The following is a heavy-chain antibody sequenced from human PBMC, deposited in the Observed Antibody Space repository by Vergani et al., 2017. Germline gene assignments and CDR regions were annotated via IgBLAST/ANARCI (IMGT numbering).Heavy chain of an antibody. CDR3: ARGGYCGGDCYNHFDY. CDR2: IYHSGST. J-gene: IGHJ4*02. D-gene: IGHD2-21*02. Sequence: QLQLQESGSGLVKPSQTLSLTCAVSGGSISSGGYSWSWIRQPPGKGLEWIGYIYHSGSTYYNPSLKSRVTISVDRSKNQFSLKLSSVTAADTAVYYCARGGYCGGDCYNHFDYWGQGTLVTVSS. V-gene: IGHV4-30-2*01. CDR1: GGSISSGGYS.